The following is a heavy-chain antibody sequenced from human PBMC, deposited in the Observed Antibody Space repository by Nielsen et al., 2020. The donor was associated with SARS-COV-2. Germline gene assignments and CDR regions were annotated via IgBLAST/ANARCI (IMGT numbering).Heavy chain of an antibody. V-gene: IGHV3-30-3*01. J-gene: IGHJ4*02. CDR3: ARGRTKEYCSSTSCYFHLGY. Sequence: VRQAPGKGLEWVAVISYDGGDKYYADSVKGRFTISRDNSKNTQDLQMNGLRAEDTAVYYCARGRTKEYCSSTSCYFHLGYWGQGTLVTVSS. CDR2: ISYDGGDK. D-gene: IGHD2-2*01.